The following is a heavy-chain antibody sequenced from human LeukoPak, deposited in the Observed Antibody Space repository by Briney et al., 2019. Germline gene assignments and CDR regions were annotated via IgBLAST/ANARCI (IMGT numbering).Heavy chain of an antibody. D-gene: IGHD2-15*01. CDR1: GFTFSSYW. V-gene: IGHV3-7*01. CDR2: IKQDGSEK. Sequence: GSLRLSCAASGFTFSSYWMSWVRPAPGKGLEWVATIKQDGSEKYYVDSVKGRFTISRDNAKNSLYLQMNSLRAEDTAVYYCARLGVALQFDYWGQGTLVTVSS. J-gene: IGHJ4*02. CDR3: ARLGVALQFDY.